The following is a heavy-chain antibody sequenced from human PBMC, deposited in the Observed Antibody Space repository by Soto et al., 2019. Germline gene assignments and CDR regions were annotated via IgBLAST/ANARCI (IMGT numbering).Heavy chain of an antibody. V-gene: IGHV1-69*13. CDR1: GGTFSGYA. CDR2: IIPIFGTA. J-gene: IGHJ4*02. D-gene: IGHD6-13*01. Sequence: SVKVSCKASGGTFSGYAISWVRQAPGQGLEWMGGIIPIFGTANYAQKFQGRVTITADESTSTAYMELSSLRSEDTAVYYCARSYSSSWYYFDYWAREPWSPSPQ. CDR3: ARSYSSSWYYFDY.